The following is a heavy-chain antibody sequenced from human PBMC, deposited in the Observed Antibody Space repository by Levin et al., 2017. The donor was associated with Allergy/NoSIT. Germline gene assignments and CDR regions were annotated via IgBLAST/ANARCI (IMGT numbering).Heavy chain of an antibody. D-gene: IGHD3-10*01. V-gene: IGHV5-10-1*01. Sequence: HGESLKISCKASGYTFTSYWISWVRQMPGRGLEWMSKIDPRDSNTNYSPSFEGRVIVSVDKSITTAYLQWTDLKASDTAMYFCATGPDGSGRMNFWGQGTLVTVSS. CDR2: IDPRDSNT. CDR3: ATGPDGSGRMNF. CDR1: GYTFTSYW. J-gene: IGHJ4*02.